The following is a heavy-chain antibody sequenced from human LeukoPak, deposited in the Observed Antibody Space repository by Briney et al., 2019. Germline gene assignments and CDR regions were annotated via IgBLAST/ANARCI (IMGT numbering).Heavy chain of an antibody. CDR3: TRAGGTTGKTSGWYSAFDI. V-gene: IGHV3-49*03. CDR2: ITNKAFGGTA. D-gene: IGHD6-19*01. J-gene: IGHJ3*02. CDR1: GFNFGDYA. Sequence: GGSLRLSCTTSGFNFGDYAMSWFRQAPEKGPEGVGFITNKAFGGTAEYAASVKGRFTISRDDSKSIAYLQMNSLKTEDTAVYYCTRAGGTTGKTSGWYSAFDIWGQGTMVAVSS.